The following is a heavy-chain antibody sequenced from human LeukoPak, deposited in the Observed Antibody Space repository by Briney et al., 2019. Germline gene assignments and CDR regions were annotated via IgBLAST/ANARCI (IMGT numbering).Heavy chain of an antibody. CDR3: ATPDSSGYYYLF. D-gene: IGHD3-22*01. Sequence: SETLSLTCTVSGVSISSYYWSWIRQPPGKGLEWIGYIYDSGSTNYNPSLKSRVTISVDTSKNQFSLKLSSVTAADTAVYYCATPDSSGYYYLFWGQGTLVTVSS. CDR1: GVSISSYY. J-gene: IGHJ4*02. CDR2: IYDSGST. V-gene: IGHV4-59*08.